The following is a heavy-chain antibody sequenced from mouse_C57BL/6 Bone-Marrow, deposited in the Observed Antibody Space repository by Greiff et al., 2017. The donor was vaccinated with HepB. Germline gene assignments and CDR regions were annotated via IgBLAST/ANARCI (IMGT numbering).Heavy chain of an antibody. Sequence: VQLKESGPELVKPGASVKISCKASGYSFTGYYMHWVKQSSEKSLEWIGEINPSTGGTSYNQKFKGKATLTVDKSSSTAYMQLKSLTSEDSAVYYCARWSYYYGNYWGQGTTLTVSS. J-gene: IGHJ2*01. D-gene: IGHD2-1*01. CDR1: GYSFTGYY. CDR3: ARWSYYYGNY. V-gene: IGHV1-43*01. CDR2: INPSTGGT.